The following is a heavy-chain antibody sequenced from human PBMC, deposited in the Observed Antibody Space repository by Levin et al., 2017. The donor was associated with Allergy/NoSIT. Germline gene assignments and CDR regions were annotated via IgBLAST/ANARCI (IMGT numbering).Heavy chain of an antibody. D-gene: IGHD2-2*01. V-gene: IGHV1-2*02. J-gene: IGHJ4*02. Sequence: GASVKVSCKASGYTFTGYYMHWVRQAPGQGLEWMGWINPNSGGTNYAQKFQGRVTMTRDTSISTAYMELSRLRSDDTAVYYCARVGDCSSTSCRLFDYWGQGTLVTVSS. CDR1: GYTFTGYY. CDR2: INPNSGGT. CDR3: ARVGDCSSTSCRLFDY.